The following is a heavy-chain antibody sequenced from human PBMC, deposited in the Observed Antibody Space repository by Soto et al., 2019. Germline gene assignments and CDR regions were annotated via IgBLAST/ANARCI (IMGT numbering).Heavy chain of an antibody. J-gene: IGHJ5*02. Sequence: SGPTLVNPTQTLTLTCSFSGFSLSTNGVGVGWVRQPPGEAPEWLALIYWNDDERYSPSLRSRLTITKDTSKNQVVLTMINMDPVDTATYFCAHRRAVAVNESGETLALDPWGQGTLVTVSS. V-gene: IGHV2-5*01. CDR3: AHRRAVAVNESGETLALDP. CDR2: IYWNDDE. D-gene: IGHD6-19*01. CDR1: GFSLSTNGVG.